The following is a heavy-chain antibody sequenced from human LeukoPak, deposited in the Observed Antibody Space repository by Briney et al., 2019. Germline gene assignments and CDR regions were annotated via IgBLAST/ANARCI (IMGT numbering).Heavy chain of an antibody. J-gene: IGHJ3*02. CDR2: ISGSGGST. CDR3: AKTFGVLLWFGELLYPDDAFDI. D-gene: IGHD3-10*01. CDR1: GFTFSSYA. Sequence: GGSLRLSCAASGFTFSSYAMSWVRQAPGKGLEWASAISGSGGSTYYADSVKGRFTISRDNSKNTLYLQMNSLRAEDTAVYYCAKTFGVLLWFGELLYPDDAFDIWGQGTMVTVSS. V-gene: IGHV3-23*01.